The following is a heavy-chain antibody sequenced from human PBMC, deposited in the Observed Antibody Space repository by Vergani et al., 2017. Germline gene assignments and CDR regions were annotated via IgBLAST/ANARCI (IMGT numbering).Heavy chain of an antibody. CDR2: ISAYNGNT. CDR1: GYTFTSYG. Sequence: QVQLVQSGAEVKKPGASVKVYCKASGYTFTSYGISWVRQAPGQGLEWMGWISAYNGNTNYAQKLQGRVTMTTDTSTSTAYMELRSLRSDDTAVYYCARDPDIVVVXAAPYYYYYYGMDVWGQGTTVIVSS. D-gene: IGHD2-2*01. V-gene: IGHV1-18*04. CDR3: ARDPDIVVVXAAPYYYYYYGMDV. J-gene: IGHJ6*02.